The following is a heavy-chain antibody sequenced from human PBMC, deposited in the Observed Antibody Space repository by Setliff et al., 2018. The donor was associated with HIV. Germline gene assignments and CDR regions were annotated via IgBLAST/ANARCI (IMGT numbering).Heavy chain of an antibody. Sequence: ASVKVSCKASGYTFPTYAITWVRQAPGQGLEWMGWISAYNGNANYAQKFQGRVTMTSDTSIGTAYMELSSLRSDDTAVYYCARGNYYGNDVYDAFDLWGQGTMVTVS. CDR3: ARGNYYGNDVYDAFDL. J-gene: IGHJ3*01. CDR1: GYTFPTYA. CDR2: ISAYNGNA. V-gene: IGHV1-18*01. D-gene: IGHD3-10*01.